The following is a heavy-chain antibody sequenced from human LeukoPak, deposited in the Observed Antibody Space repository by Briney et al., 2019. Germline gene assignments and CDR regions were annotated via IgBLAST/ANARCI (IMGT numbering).Heavy chain of an antibody. CDR3: ARGYCSGGSCYSLYFDY. CDR1: GGSISSGSYY. Sequence: PSETLSLTCTVSGGSISSGSYYWSWIRQPAGKGLEWIGRIYTSGSTNYHPSLKSRVTISVDTSKNQFSLKLSSVTAADTAAYYCARGYCSGGSCYSLYFDYWGQGTLVTVSS. J-gene: IGHJ4*02. V-gene: IGHV4-61*02. CDR2: IYTSGST. D-gene: IGHD2-15*01.